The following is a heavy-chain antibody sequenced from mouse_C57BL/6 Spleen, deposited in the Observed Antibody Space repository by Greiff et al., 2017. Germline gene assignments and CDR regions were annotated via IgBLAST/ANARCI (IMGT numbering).Heavy chain of an antibody. CDR3: ARDPYYYGSSYVGYFDV. J-gene: IGHJ1*03. D-gene: IGHD1-1*01. CDR2: ISDGGSYT. Sequence: EVQVVESGGGLVKPGGSLKLSCAASGFTFSSYAMSWVRQTPEKRLEWVATISDGGSYTYYPDNVKGRFTISRDNAKNNLYLQMSHLKSEDTAMYYCARDPYYYGSSYVGYFDVWGTGTTVTVSS. V-gene: IGHV5-4*01. CDR1: GFTFSSYA.